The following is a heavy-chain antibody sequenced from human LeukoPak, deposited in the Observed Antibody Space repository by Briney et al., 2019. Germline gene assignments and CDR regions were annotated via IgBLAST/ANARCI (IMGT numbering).Heavy chain of an antibody. Sequence: GGSLRLSCAASGFTFSSYAMNWVRQAPGKGLKWVSGFRGSGAATFYADSVKGRFTISRDNSKNTLYLQMNSLRAEDTAVYYCAKDGRQRKTYYYGSGSANAFDIWGQGKMVTVSS. D-gene: IGHD3-10*01. V-gene: IGHV3-23*01. CDR1: GFTFSSYA. CDR3: AKDGRQRKTYYYGSGSANAFDI. CDR2: FRGSGAAT. J-gene: IGHJ3*02.